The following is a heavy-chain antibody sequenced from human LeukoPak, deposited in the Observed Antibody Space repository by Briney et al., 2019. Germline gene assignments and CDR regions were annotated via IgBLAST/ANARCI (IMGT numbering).Heavy chain of an antibody. D-gene: IGHD7-27*01. CDR2: IKQDGSEK. CDR1: GFTFSRYW. Sequence: GGSLRLSCAASGFTFSRYWMTWVRQAPGKGLEWVAKIKQDGSEKYYVDSVKGRFTISRDNAENSLYLQMNSLGAEDTAVYYCARDITGDPPPYYFDYWGQGSLVTVSS. V-gene: IGHV3-7*01. J-gene: IGHJ4*02. CDR3: ARDITGDPPPYYFDY.